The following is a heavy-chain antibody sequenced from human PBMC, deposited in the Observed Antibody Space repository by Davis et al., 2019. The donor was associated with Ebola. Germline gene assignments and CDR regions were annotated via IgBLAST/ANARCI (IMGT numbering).Heavy chain of an antibody. CDR2: IYYSGIT. Sequence: SETLSLTFTVSGASILSSSSYWSWIRQPPRKGLEWIGSIYYSGITYYNPSLKSRVTISVDTSKNQFSLKLRSVTAADTAVYYCARQGWSGYSLRHWLDPWGRGTLVTVSS. CDR3: ARQGWSGYSLRHWLDP. D-gene: IGHD3-3*01. V-gene: IGHV4-39*01. J-gene: IGHJ5*02. CDR1: GASILSSSSY.